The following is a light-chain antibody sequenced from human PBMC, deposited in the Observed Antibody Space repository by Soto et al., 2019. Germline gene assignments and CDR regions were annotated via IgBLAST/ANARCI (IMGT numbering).Light chain of an antibody. CDR3: KQCGRSPPYS. J-gene: IGKJ2*03. Sequence: EIVLTQSPGTLSLSPGERATLPCRASRSVTTTYLASYQQKPGHAPRLLIYCASSTSTGIPDRFRGSGSGTEVTLTISRLEPVEYAVCYCKQCGRSPPYSLGQGTKTEFK. CDR2: CAS. V-gene: IGKV3-20*01. CDR1: RSVTTTY.